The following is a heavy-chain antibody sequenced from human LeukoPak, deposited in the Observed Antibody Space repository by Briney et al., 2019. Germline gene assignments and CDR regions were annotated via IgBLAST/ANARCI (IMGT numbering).Heavy chain of an antibody. D-gene: IGHD3-22*01. V-gene: IGHV3-11*03. Sequence: GGSLRLSCAASGFTFSDYYMSWIRQAPGQGLEWVSYISSSSSYTNYADSVKGRFTISRDNAKNSLYLQMNSLRAEDSAVYYCARLRYYDSSGYLPWAFAIWGQGTMVTVSS. CDR3: ARLRYYDSSGYLPWAFAI. CDR2: ISSSSSYT. CDR1: GFTFSDYY. J-gene: IGHJ3*02.